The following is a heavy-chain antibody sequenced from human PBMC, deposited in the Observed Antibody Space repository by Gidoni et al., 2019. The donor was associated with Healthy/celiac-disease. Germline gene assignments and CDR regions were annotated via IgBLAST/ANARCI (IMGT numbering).Heavy chain of an antibody. Sequence: QVQLVQSGAEVKKPGSSVKVSCKASGGTFSSYAISWVRQAPGQGLEWMGGIIPIFGTANYAQKFQGRVTITADESTSTAYMELSSLRSEDTAVYYCARDRLSGDYRNYYYYGMDVWGQGTTVTVSS. CDR3: ARDRLSGDYRNYYYYGMDV. D-gene: IGHD4-17*01. V-gene: IGHV1-69*01. CDR1: GGTFSSYA. CDR2: IIPIFGTA. J-gene: IGHJ6*02.